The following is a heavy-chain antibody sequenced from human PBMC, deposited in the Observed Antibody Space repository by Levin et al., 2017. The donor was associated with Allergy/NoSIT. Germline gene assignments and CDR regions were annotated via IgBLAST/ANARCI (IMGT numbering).Heavy chain of an antibody. D-gene: IGHD7-27*01. V-gene: IGHV3-11*01. CDR3: ARGHWGLDS. J-gene: IGHJ4*02. CDR1: GFTFSDYY. CDR2: ISPSGSST. Sequence: GESLKISCAASGFTFSDYYMTWIRQAPGKGLEYITYISPSGSSTYYADSVKVRFTISRDNGKNSVYLQMNSLRVEDTAVYYCARGHWGLDSWGQGTLVTVSS.